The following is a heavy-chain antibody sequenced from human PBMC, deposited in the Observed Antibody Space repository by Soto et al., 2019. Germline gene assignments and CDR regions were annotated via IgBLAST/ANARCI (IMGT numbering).Heavy chain of an antibody. CDR3: GGSASQAY. D-gene: IGHD2-15*01. J-gene: IGHJ4*02. V-gene: IGHV3-21*01. CDR1: GFTFRSYG. Sequence: EVQLVESGGGLVQPGGSLRLSCRVSGFTFRSYGMNWVRQAPGKGLECVSHISASGTSLNYADSVKGRFTISRDNANESLFLQMNNLRDDDTAVYYCGGSASQAYWGQGTLVIVSS. CDR2: ISASGTSL.